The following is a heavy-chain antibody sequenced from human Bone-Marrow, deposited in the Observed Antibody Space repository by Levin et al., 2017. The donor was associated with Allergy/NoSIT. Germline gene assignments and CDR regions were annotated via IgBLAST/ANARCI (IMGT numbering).Heavy chain of an antibody. CDR3: AKDRTYGILWNYGMDV. CDR2: ITRSSDYM. J-gene: IGHJ6*02. CDR1: GFNFSTYN. V-gene: IGHV3-21*01. D-gene: IGHD4-17*01. Sequence: GESLKISCAASGFNFSTYNMNWVRQAPGKGLEWVSSITRSSDYMYYADSVKGRFTISRDNAKNSLFLQMNSMRVDGTAVYYCAKDRTYGILWNYGMDVWGQGTTVTVSS.